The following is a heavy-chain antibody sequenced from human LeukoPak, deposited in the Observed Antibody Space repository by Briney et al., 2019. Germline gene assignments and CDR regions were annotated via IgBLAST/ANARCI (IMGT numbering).Heavy chain of an antibody. J-gene: IGHJ3*02. V-gene: IGHV4-38-2*02. CDR1: GYSISSGYY. D-gene: IGHD6-19*01. CDR2: IYHSGST. Sequence: NPSETLSLTCTVSGYSISSGYYWGWIRQPPGKGLEWSGSIYHSGSTYYNPSLKSRVTISVDTSKNQFSLKLSSVTAADPAVYYWAKIPPWLAKSRAACDIWGQGTMVTVSS. CDR3: AKIPPWLAKSRAACDI.